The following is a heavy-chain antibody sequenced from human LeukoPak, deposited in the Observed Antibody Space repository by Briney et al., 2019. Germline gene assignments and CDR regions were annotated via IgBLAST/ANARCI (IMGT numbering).Heavy chain of an antibody. CDR3: ARYCGGDCYIMNAFDI. V-gene: IGHV4-4*02. CDR1: GGSISSSNW. CDR2: IYHSGST. J-gene: IGHJ3*02. D-gene: IGHD2-21*02. Sequence: NTSGTLSLTCAVSGGSISSSNWWTWVRQAPGKGLEWIGEIYHSGSTNYNPSLKSRVTISVDKSKNHFSLKLSSVTAADTAVYYCARYCGGDCYIMNAFDIWGQGTMVTVSS.